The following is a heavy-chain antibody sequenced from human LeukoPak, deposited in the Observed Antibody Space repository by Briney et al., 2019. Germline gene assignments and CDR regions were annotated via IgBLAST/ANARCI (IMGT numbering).Heavy chain of an antibody. CDR1: GFTFSSYS. CDR2: ISGSGGST. D-gene: IGHD3-3*01. CDR3: AKDRAVAVVITRTHFDY. Sequence: PGGSLRLSCAASGFTFSSYSMNWVRQAPGKGLEWASAISGSGGSTYYADSVKGRFTISRDNSKNTLYLQMNSLRAEDTAVYYCAKDRAVAVVITRTHFDYWGQGTLVTVSS. V-gene: IGHV3-23*01. J-gene: IGHJ4*02.